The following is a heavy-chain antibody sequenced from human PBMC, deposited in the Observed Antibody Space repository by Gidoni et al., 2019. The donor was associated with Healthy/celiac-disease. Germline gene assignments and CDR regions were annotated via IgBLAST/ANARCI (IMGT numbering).Heavy chain of an antibody. CDR1: GYTFTSDY. Sequence: QVQMVQSGAEVKKPGASVKVSCKASGYTFTSDYMHWVRQAPGQGLEWMGIINPSGGSTSYAQKFQGRVTMTRDTSTSTVYMELSSLRSEDTAVYYCARDQYHTSYYYYYYYMDVWGKGTTVTVSS. J-gene: IGHJ6*03. D-gene: IGHD2-2*01. CDR2: INPSGGST. CDR3: ARDQYHTSYYYYYYYMDV. V-gene: IGHV1-46*01.